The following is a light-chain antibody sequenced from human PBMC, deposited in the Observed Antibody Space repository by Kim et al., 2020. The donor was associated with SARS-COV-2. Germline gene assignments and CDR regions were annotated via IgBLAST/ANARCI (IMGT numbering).Light chain of an antibody. CDR3: QQRSNWLT. CDR2: DAS. J-gene: IGKJ4*01. Sequence: EIVLTQSPATLSLSPGERATLSCRASQSVSDYIAWYQQKPGQAPRLLIYDASNRATGIPARFSGSRSGTDFTLTISSLEPEDFAVYFCQQRSNWLTFGGGTKVEIK. CDR1: QSVSDY. V-gene: IGKV3-11*01.